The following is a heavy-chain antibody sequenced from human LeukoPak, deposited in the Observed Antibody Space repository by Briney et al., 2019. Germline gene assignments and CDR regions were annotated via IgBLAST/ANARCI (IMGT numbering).Heavy chain of an antibody. D-gene: IGHD6-13*01. Sequence: SETLSLTCAVSGAPISRYYWSWIRQTPGKGLEWIGYISNSGTTNYNPSLKSRVTISVDTSTDQFSLKLTSVTAADTAVYYCAREREGTSWYYFDYWGQGTLVTVSS. J-gene: IGHJ4*02. CDR2: ISNSGTT. V-gene: IGHV4-59*01. CDR3: AREREGTSWYYFDY. CDR1: GAPISRYY.